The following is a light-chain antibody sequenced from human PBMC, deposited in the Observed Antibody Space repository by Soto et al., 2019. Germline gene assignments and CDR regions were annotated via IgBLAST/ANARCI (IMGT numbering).Light chain of an antibody. J-gene: IGKJ1*01. V-gene: IGKV3-20*01. CDR1: QSFSSSY. CDR2: GAS. CDR3: HQYDSSPVT. Sequence: EIVLTQSPGTLSLSPAERATLSCRASQSFSSSYLAWYQQKPGQAPRLLIYGASSRATGIPDRFSGSGSGTDFTLTISRLEPEDFAVYYCHQYDSSPVTFGQGTKVEI.